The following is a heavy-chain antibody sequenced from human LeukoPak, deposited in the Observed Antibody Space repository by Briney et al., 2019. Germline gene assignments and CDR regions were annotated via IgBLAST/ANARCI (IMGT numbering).Heavy chain of an antibody. CDR2: TYYRSKWYN. V-gene: IGHV6-1*01. Sequence: PSQTLSLTCAISGDGVSSNSAAWNWIRQSPSRGLEWLGRTYYRSKWYNDYAVSVKSRITINPDTSKNQFSLQLNSVTPEDTAVYYCAKETYYYGSGSYFHDAFDIWGQGTMVTVSS. CDR1: GDGVSSNSAA. J-gene: IGHJ3*02. D-gene: IGHD3-10*01. CDR3: AKETYYYGSGSYFHDAFDI.